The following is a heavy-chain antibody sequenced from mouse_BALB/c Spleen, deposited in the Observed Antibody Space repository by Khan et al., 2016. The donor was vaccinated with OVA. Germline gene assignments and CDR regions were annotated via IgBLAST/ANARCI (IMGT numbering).Heavy chain of an antibody. Sequence: EVQLQESGPDLVKPSQSLSLTCTVTGYSITSGYSWHWIRQFPGNKLEWMGYIYHSGSIKYNPSLQSRFSITRDTSKNLFFLQLNSVTTEDTATYYCVRDGNYMDYWGQGTSVTVSS. CDR1: GYSITSGYS. V-gene: IGHV3-1*02. CDR2: IYHSGSI. CDR3: VRDGNYMDY. J-gene: IGHJ4*01. D-gene: IGHD2-1*01.